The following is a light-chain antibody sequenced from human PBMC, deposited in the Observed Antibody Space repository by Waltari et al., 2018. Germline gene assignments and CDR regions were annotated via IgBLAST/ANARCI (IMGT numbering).Light chain of an antibody. CDR1: QSISSY. CDR3: QQSYSTPPEMT. Sequence: DIQTTQSPSSLSASVGDRVTITCRASQSISSYLNWYQQKPGKAPELPIYAASSLQSGVPSGLSGSGAGTDFTLAISSLQPEDLATYYCQQSYSTPPEMTFGQGTKVEIK. CDR2: AAS. V-gene: IGKV1-39*01. J-gene: IGKJ1*01.